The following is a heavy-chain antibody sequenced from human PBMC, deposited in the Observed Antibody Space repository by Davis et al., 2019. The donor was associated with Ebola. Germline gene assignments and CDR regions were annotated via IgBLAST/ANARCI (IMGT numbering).Heavy chain of an antibody. CDR3: ARGRSGYYYYGMDV. CDR2: IYHSGST. J-gene: IGHJ6*02. CDR1: GGSISSSNW. Sequence: SETLSLTCAVSGGSISSSNWWSWVRQPPGKGLEWIGEIYHSGSTNYNPSLKSRVPISVDTSKNQFSLKLSSVTAADTAVYYCARGRSGYYYYGMDVWGQGTTVTVSS. V-gene: IGHV4-4*02. D-gene: IGHD3-22*01.